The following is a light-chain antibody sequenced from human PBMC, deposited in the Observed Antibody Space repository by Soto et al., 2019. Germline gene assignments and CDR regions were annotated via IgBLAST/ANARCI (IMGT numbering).Light chain of an antibody. V-gene: IGKV1-39*01. CDR2: GAS. CDR1: QTITKY. CDR3: QPNYKPPWT. Sequence: DIQMTQSPSSLSASVGDRVSITCRASQTITKYLNWYQEKPWKPPNLLIYGASTLGGGVPSRFSGSGSGTDFTLTIRSLQPGDFSTFYCQPNYKPPWTFGQGTRVEIK. J-gene: IGKJ1*01.